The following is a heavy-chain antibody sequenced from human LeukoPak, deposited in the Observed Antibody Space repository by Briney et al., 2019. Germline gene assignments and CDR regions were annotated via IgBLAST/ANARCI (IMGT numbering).Heavy chain of an antibody. D-gene: IGHD4-23*01. CDR3: ARGYGGNSPFDY. Sequence: PSETLSLTCTVSGGSISSGGYYWSWIRQHPGKGLEWIGYIYYSGSTYYNPSLKSRVTISVDTSKNQLSLKLSSVTAADTAVYYCARGYGGNSPFDYWGQGTLVTVSS. CDR2: IYYSGST. CDR1: GGSISSGGYY. V-gene: IGHV4-31*03. J-gene: IGHJ4*02.